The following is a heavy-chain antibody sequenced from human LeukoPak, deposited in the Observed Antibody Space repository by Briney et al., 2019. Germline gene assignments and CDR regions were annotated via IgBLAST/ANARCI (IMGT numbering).Heavy chain of an antibody. V-gene: IGHV1-18*01. Sequence: GASVKVSCKASGYTFTSYGISWVRRAPGQGLEWMGWISAYNGNTNYAQKLQGRVTMTTDTSTSTAYMELRSLRSDDTAVYYCARDQPYGSGSYSAKWGFDYWGQGTLVTVSS. CDR2: ISAYNGNT. CDR3: ARDQPYGSGSYSAKWGFDY. CDR1: GYTFTSYG. D-gene: IGHD3-10*01. J-gene: IGHJ4*02.